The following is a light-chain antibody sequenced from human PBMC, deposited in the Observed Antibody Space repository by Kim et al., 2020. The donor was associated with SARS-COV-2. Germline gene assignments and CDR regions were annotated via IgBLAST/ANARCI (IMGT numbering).Light chain of an antibody. CDR2: RNS. CDR3: AAWDDSLSGWV. V-gene: IGLV1-47*01. Sequence: GQGVATACSRTHSNIGTNDVDWYQQLPGTAPKLLISRNSQRPSGVPDRFSGSRSDTAASLAISGLRSDDEGDYYCAAWDDSLSGWVFGRGTQLTVL. J-gene: IGLJ3*02. CDR1: HSNIGTND.